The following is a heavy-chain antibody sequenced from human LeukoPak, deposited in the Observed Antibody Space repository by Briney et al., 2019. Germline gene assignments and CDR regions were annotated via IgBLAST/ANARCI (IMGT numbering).Heavy chain of an antibody. Sequence: GGSLRLSCAASGFTFSSYAMSWVRQAPGKGLEWVSAISGSGGSTYYADSVKGRFTISRDNAKMSLYLQMNSLRVEDTAVYYCATYSTRNAREFQSWGQGTLVTVSS. CDR3: ATYSTRNAREFQS. CDR1: GFTFSSYA. D-gene: IGHD4-11*01. J-gene: IGHJ1*01. CDR2: ISGSGGST. V-gene: IGHV3-23*01.